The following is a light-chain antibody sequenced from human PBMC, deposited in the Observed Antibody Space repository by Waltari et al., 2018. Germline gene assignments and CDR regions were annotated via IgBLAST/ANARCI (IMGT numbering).Light chain of an antibody. CDR3: AAWDDSLIAA. CDR2: SNN. CDR1: ASNIGSNP. Sequence: QSVLTQPPSASGTPGQRVTISCSGGASNIGSNPVNWYQQLPGTAPKLLIYSNNQPPSWVPDRLSGSMSGTSASLAISGLQSEDEADYYCAAWDDSLIAAFGGGTKLTVL. J-gene: IGLJ3*02. V-gene: IGLV1-44*01.